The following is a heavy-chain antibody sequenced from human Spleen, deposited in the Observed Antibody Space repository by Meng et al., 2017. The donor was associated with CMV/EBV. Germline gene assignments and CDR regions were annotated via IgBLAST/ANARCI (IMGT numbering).Heavy chain of an antibody. Sequence: GESLKISCTASGFTFGDYAMSWVRQTPGKGLEWVSTISGSDYTTYYADSVKGRFTISRDNSKNTLYLQMNSLRAEDTAVYYCAKKGERRYSYGFYFDDWGQGTLVTVSS. V-gene: IGHV3-23*01. CDR3: AKKGERRYSYGFYFDD. CDR1: GFTFGDYA. J-gene: IGHJ4*02. D-gene: IGHD5-18*01. CDR2: ISGSDYTT.